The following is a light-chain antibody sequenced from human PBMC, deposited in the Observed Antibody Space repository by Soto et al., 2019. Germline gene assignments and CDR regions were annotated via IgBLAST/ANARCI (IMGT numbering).Light chain of an antibody. V-gene: IGKV3-15*01. CDR1: QNVRSN. Sequence: EIVMTQSPATLSVSPGERVTLSCRASQNVRSNLAWYQQQPGQAPRLLIYGASTRATGIPARFSGSGSETDFTLKISRVEAEDVGVYYCMQRTHVPITFGQGTRLEI. CDR2: GAS. J-gene: IGKJ5*01. CDR3: MQRTHVPIT.